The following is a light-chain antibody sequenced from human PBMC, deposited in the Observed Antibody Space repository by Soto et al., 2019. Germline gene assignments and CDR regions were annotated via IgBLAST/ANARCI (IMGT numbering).Light chain of an antibody. V-gene: IGKV3-20*01. CDR3: QQYSTAPET. Sequence: EIVLTQSPGPLSLSPGERATLSCRASQSVGSNYLAWYQQKPGQAPRLLIYGASSRATGTPDRFSGSGSGTDFTLTISRLEPEDLAVYHCQQYSTAPETFGQGTKVEIK. CDR2: GAS. J-gene: IGKJ1*01. CDR1: QSVGSNY.